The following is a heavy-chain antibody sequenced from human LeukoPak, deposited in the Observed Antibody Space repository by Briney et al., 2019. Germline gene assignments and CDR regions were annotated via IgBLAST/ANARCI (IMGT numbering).Heavy chain of an antibody. V-gene: IGHV4-59*01. D-gene: IGHD3-10*01. CDR1: GGSISSYY. J-gene: IGHJ5*02. CDR3: ARGYGSGSYYIYWFDP. Sequence: SETLSLTCTVSGGSISSYYWSWIRQPPGKGLEWIGYVYYSGSTNYNPSFKSRVTISVDTSKNQFSLKLSSVTAADTAVYYCARGYGSGSYYIYWFDPWGQGTLVTVSS. CDR2: VYYSGST.